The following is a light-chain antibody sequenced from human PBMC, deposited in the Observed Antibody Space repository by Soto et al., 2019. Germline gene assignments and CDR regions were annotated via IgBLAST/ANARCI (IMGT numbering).Light chain of an antibody. V-gene: IGKV3-15*01. Sequence: EIVMTQSPATLSVSPGERATLSCRASQSVSSNLAWYQQKPGQAPRLLIYGASTRATGIPARFSGSGSGTEFTLTISSLQSEDFAVYYCQHYYYWPPWTFGQGTRWIS. CDR3: QHYYYWPPWT. J-gene: IGKJ1*01. CDR2: GAS. CDR1: QSVSSN.